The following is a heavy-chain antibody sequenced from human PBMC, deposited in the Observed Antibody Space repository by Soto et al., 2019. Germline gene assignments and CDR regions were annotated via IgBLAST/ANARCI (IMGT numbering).Heavy chain of an antibody. CDR3: ARPYGGKIGDALDL. V-gene: IGHV3-23*01. CDR2: ISDSADSA. CDR1: GFTLSIYA. Sequence: EVQLLESGGDLVEPGGSLRLSCEASGFTLSIYAMTWVRQVAGKGLEWMSAISDSADSAYYADSVKGRFTISRDNSKDTLYLQMSSLRAEDTAVYYCARPYGGKIGDALDLWGQGTEVTVSS. J-gene: IGHJ3*01. D-gene: IGHD2-15*01.